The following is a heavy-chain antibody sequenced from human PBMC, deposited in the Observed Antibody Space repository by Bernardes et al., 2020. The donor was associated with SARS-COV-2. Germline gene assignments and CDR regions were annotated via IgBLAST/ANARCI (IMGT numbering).Heavy chain of an antibody. CDR1: GGSISSGNSY. J-gene: IGHJ4*02. CDR2: IYTSGST. CDR3: ARVDTAMDYYFDY. V-gene: IGHV4-61*02. D-gene: IGHD5-18*01. Sequence: SETLSLTCTVSGGSISSGNSYWSWIRHPAGKRLEWIGRIYTSGSTDYNPSLKSRVTISVDTSKNQFSLKLTSVIAADTAVYYCARVDTAMDYYFDYWGQGTLVTVSS.